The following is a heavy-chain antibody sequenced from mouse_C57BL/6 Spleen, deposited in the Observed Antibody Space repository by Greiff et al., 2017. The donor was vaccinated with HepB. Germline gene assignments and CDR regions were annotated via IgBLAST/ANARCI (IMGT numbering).Heavy chain of an antibody. V-gene: IGHV1-82*01. CDR1: GYAFSSSW. CDR2: IYPGDGDT. CDR3: ARWRDIWLGDY. Sequence: VKLMESGPELVKPGASVKISCKASGYAFSSSWMNWVKQRPGKGLEWIGRIYPGDGDTNYNGKFKGKATLTADKSSSTAYMQLSSLTSEDSAVYCCARWRDIWLGDYWGQGTSVTVSS. J-gene: IGHJ4*01. D-gene: IGHD2-2*01.